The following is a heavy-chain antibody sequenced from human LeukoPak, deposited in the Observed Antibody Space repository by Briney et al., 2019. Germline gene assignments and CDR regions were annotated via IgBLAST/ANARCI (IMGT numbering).Heavy chain of an antibody. CDR1: GYTFTSYG. J-gene: IGHJ4*02. CDR3: ARDGRDGYNEYYFDY. CDR2: ISAYNGNT. Sequence: ASVKVSCKASGYTFTSYGISWVRQAPGQELEWMGWISAYNGNTNYAQKLQGRVTITRDTSASTAYMELSSLRSEDTAVYYCARDGRDGYNEYYFDYWGQGTLVTVSS. D-gene: IGHD5-24*01. V-gene: IGHV1-18*01.